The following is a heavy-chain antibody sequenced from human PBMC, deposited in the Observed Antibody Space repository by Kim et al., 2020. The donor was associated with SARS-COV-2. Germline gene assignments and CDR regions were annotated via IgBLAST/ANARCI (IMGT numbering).Heavy chain of an antibody. CDR3: AKDHGVISYYFDY. V-gene: IGHV3-43D*03. Sequence: YYADSVKGRFTISKDNSKNSLYPQMNSLRAEDTALYYCAKDHGVISYYFDYWGQGTLVTVSS. D-gene: IGHD3-22*01. J-gene: IGHJ4*02.